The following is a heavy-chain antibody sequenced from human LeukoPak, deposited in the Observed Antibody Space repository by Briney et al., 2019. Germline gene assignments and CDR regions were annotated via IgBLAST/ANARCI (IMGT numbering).Heavy chain of an antibody. D-gene: IGHD2-2*01. CDR3: AKVPVPAAMRSGYYFDY. Sequence: GRSLRLSCAASGFTFSSYAMHWVRQAPGKGLEWVAVISYDGSNKYYADSVKGRFTISRDNSKNTLYLQMNSLRAEDTAVYYCAKVPVPAAMRSGYYFDYWGQGTLVTVSS. CDR2: ISYDGSNK. V-gene: IGHV3-30*04. CDR1: GFTFSSYA. J-gene: IGHJ4*02.